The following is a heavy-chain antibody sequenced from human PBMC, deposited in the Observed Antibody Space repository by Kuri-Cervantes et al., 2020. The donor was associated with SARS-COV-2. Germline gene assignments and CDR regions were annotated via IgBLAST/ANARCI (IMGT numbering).Heavy chain of an antibody. CDR1: GYTFTSYY. V-gene: IGHV1-46*01. Sequence: ASVKVSCKASGYTFTSYYMHWVRQAPGQGLEWMGIINPSGGSTSYALKFQGRVTMTRDTSTSTVHLELSSLGSEDTAVYYCGRGKGTNGVHYVMDVWGQGSTVTVSS. CDR2: INPSGGST. J-gene: IGHJ6*02. CDR3: GRGKGTNGVHYVMDV. D-gene: IGHD2-8*01.